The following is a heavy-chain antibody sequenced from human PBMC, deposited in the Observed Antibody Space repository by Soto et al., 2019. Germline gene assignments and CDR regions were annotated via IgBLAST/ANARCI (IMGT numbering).Heavy chain of an antibody. Sequence: GSLRLSCAASGFTFNTYSMSWVRQAPGKGLEWVSYISGTRSTIYYADSVKGRFTISRDNAKNSLFLQMNSLRAEDTAVYYCSRGFDYWGQGTLVTVSS. CDR1: GFTFNTYS. CDR3: SRGFDY. J-gene: IGHJ4*02. V-gene: IGHV3-48*01. CDR2: ISGTRSTI.